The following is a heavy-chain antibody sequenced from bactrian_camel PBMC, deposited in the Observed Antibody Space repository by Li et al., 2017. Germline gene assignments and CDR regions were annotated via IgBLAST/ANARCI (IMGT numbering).Heavy chain of an antibody. CDR1: MARSGYC. J-gene: IGHJ4*01. Sequence: VQLVESGGGSAQTGGSLKLSCSVNMARSGYCMGWYRQAAGKRREWVSTISFDGRALYADSVKGRFTISKNVTKDTVYLQMNDLKPEDTAMYSCHDNQCHRGWPGAYRGPGTQVTVS. V-gene: IGHV3S40*01. CDR2: ISFDGRA. CDR3: HDNQCHRGWPGAY. D-gene: IGHD1*01.